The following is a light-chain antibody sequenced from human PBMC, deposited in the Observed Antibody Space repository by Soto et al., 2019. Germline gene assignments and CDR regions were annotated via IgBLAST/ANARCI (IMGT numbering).Light chain of an antibody. V-gene: IGKV1-5*03. J-gene: IGKJ1*01. Sequence: DIQLTQSPSFPSSSVGDRFTITCRASQSISSWLAWYQQKPGKAPKLLIYKASSLESGVPSRFSGSGSGTEFTLTISSLQPDDFATYYCQQYNSYSTFGQGTKVDIK. CDR1: QSISSW. CDR2: KAS. CDR3: QQYNSYST.